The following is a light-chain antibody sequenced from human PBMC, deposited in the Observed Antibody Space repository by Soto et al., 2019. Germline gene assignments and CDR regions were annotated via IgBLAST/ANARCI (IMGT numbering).Light chain of an antibody. Sequence: DTQMTQSPSSLSASVGDRVTITCRASQNINHYLNWYQHPPGKAPKLLIYGASSLQSGVPSRFSGGGSGTDFTLTITNLQPEDFATYYCQQSYTLPNTFGQGTNLEIK. CDR1: QNINHY. CDR2: GAS. J-gene: IGKJ2*01. V-gene: IGKV1-39*01. CDR3: QQSYTLPNT.